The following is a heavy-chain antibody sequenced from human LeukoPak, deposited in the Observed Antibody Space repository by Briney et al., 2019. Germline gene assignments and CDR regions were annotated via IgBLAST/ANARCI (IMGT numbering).Heavy chain of an antibody. V-gene: IGHV3-23*01. CDR2: ISSSGDTT. J-gene: IGHJ4*02. Sequence: GGSLRLSCAASGFTFSSYAMTWVRQAPGKGLEWVSIISSSGDTTYYADSVKGRFTISRDNSKNTLYLQMNSLRADDTAVYYCARRSSRIPPTQYFDHWGQGTLVTVSS. CDR3: ARRSSRIPPTQYFDH. D-gene: IGHD2-2*02. CDR1: GFTFSSYA.